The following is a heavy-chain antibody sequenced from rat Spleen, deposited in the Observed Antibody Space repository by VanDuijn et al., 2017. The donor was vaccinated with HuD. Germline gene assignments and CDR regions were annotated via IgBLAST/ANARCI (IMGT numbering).Heavy chain of an antibody. CDR1: DYSITSNY. Sequence: EVQLQESGPGLVKPSQSLSLTCSVTDYSITSNYWDWIRKFPGNKMEWIGHISSSSTTSYNPSLKSRISITRDTSKNQFFLQLNSVTADDTATYYCATYRGSLQWPFDYWGQGVMVTVSS. CDR2: ISSSSTT. J-gene: IGHJ2*01. V-gene: IGHV3-1*01. D-gene: IGHD1-1*01. CDR3: ATYRGSLQWPFDY.